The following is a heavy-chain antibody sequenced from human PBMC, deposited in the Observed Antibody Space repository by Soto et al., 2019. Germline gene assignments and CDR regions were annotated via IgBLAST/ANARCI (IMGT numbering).Heavy chain of an antibody. CDR1: GYPFTSYN. CDR2: MNPNSGTT. V-gene: IGHV1-8*02. CDR3: VRYGVAATY. D-gene: IGHD5-18*01. J-gene: IGHJ4*02. Sequence: SVKVSCKASGYPFTSYNINWVRQVAGQGLEWMGYMNPNSGTTGYAQKFQDRITLTRDTSTTTAYMELNSLTSDDTTMYFCVRYGVAATYWGQGTQVTVSS.